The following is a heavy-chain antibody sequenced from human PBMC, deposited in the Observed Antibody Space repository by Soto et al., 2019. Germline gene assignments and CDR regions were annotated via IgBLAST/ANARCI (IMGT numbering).Heavy chain of an antibody. V-gene: IGHV3-53*01. Sequence: GGSLRLSCAASGFTVSGMFMNWVRQAPGKGLEWVSVIYPAGPTYYADSVKGRFTISRDNSKNTLFLQLNNLSAEDTAVYYCARDADSSGLHYWGQGVLVTVSS. D-gene: IGHD6-19*01. CDR1: GFTVSGMF. J-gene: IGHJ4*02. CDR3: ARDADSSGLHY. CDR2: IYPAGPT.